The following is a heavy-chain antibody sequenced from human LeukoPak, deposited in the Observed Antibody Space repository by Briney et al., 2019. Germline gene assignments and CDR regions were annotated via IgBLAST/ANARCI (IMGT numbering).Heavy chain of an antibody. CDR1: GGSISSFH. CDR2: ISDTGTT. D-gene: IGHD3-22*01. J-gene: IGHJ4*02. CDR3: ATGYYEPFEK. V-gene: IGHV4-59*01. Sequence: SETLSLTCSVSGGSISSFHWSWIRQPPGKGPEWIGCISDTGTTKYNPAFKSRVTISVDTSKNQFSLKLTSVTAADTAVYFCATGYYEPFEKWGQGTLVSVSS.